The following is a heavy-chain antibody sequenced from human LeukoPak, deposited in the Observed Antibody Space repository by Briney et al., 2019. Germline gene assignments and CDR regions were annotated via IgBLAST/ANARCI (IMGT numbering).Heavy chain of an antibody. J-gene: IGHJ4*02. D-gene: IGHD2-2*01. V-gene: IGHV1-46*01. CDR2: INPSGGST. Sequence: ASVKVSCKASGYTFTSHYMHWVRQAPGQGIEWMGIINPSGGSTSYAQKFQGRVTMTRDTSTSTVYMDLSSLRSEDTAVYYCATNIVVVPSAVFGPFDYWGQGTLVTVSS. CDR1: GYTFTSHY. CDR3: ATNIVVVPSAVFGPFDY.